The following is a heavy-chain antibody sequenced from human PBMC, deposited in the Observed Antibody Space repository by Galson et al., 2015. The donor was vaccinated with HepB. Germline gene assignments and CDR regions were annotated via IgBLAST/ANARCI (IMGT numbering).Heavy chain of an antibody. CDR3: ARQYYYDSSGYPPSNYYYYYYGMDV. J-gene: IGHJ6*02. D-gene: IGHD3-22*01. CDR2: IYYSGST. Sequence: TVSGGSISSYYWSWIRQPPGKGLEWIGYIYYSGSTNYNPSLKSRVTISVDTSKNQFSLKLSSVTAADTAVYYCARQYYYDSSGYPPSNYYYYYYGMDVWGQGTTVTVSS. CDR1: GGSISSYY. V-gene: IGHV4-59*08.